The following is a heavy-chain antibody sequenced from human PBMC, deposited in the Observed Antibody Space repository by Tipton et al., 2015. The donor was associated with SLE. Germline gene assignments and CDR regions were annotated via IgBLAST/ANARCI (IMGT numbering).Heavy chain of an antibody. Sequence: TLSLTCAVSGGSISSYYWSWIRQPPGKGLEWIGEINHSGSTNYNPSLKSRVTISVDTSKNQFSLKLNSVTAADTAVYYCARKRGGYCSSTSCYGDAFDIWGQGTMVTVSS. CDR1: GGSISSYY. CDR2: INHSGST. J-gene: IGHJ3*02. V-gene: IGHV4-34*01. CDR3: ARKRGGYCSSTSCYGDAFDI. D-gene: IGHD2-2*01.